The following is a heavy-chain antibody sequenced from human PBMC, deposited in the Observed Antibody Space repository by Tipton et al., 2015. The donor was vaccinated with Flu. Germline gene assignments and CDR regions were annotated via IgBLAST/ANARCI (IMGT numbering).Heavy chain of an antibody. V-gene: IGHV3-21*01. CDR3: ARGGLRYSSWSY. CDR1: GFTFSSYS. D-gene: IGHD6-19*01. CDR2: ISSSSSYI. J-gene: IGHJ4*02. Sequence: SLRLSCAASGFTFSSYSMNWVRQAPGKGLEWVSSISSSSSYIYYADSVKGRFTISRDNAKNSLYLQMNSLRAEDTAVYYCARGGLRYSSWSYWGQGTLVTVSS.